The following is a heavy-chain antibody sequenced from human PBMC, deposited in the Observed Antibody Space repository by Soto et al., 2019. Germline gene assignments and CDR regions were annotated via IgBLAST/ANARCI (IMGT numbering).Heavy chain of an antibody. CDR3: ARDWRGGISSDYYYGMDV. CDR1: GFTFSSYS. D-gene: IGHD2-2*01. J-gene: IGHJ6*02. Sequence: GGSLRLSCAASGFTFSSYSMNWVRQAPGKGLEWVSSISSSSSYIYYADSVKGRFTISRDNAKNSLYPQMNSLRAEDTAVYYCARDWRGGISSDYYYGMDVWGQGTTVTVSS. V-gene: IGHV3-21*01. CDR2: ISSSSSYI.